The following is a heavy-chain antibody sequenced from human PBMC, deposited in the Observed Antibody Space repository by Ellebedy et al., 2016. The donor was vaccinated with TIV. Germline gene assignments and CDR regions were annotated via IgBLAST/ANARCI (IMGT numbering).Heavy chain of an antibody. CDR3: ARARYSSGWWSFQH. J-gene: IGHJ1*01. D-gene: IGHD6-19*01. V-gene: IGHV1-2*04. CDR2: INPNSGGT. Sequence: AASVKVSCKASGYTFTGYYMHWVRQAPGQGLEWMGWINPNSGGTNYAQKFQGWVTMTRDTSISTAYMELSRLRSDDTAVYYCARARYSSGWWSFQHWGQGTLVTVSS. CDR1: GYTFTGYY.